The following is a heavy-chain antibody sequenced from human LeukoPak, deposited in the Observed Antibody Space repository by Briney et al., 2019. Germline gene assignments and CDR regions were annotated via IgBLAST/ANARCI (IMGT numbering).Heavy chain of an antibody. D-gene: IGHD6-19*01. Sequence: PGGSLRLSCAASGFTFSSYNIHWVRQSPRQGLEWIGEINHSGYTNYNPSLKSRVTMTIDTSKNQFSLILTSVTVADAGVYYCTRAVAGHPDWGQGTLVTVSS. V-gene: IGHV4-34*01. J-gene: IGHJ4*02. CDR1: GFTFSSYN. CDR2: INHSGYT. CDR3: TRAVAGHPD.